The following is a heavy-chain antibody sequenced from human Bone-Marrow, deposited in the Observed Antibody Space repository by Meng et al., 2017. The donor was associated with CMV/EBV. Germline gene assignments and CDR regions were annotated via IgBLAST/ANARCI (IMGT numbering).Heavy chain of an antibody. V-gene: IGHV1-8*01. J-gene: IGHJ6*02. CDR1: GYTFTSYD. CDR2: MNPNSGNT. CDR3: ARGQAAAGTVYYGMDV. Sequence: ASVKVSCKASGYTFTSYDINWVRQATGKGLEWMGWMNPNSGNTGYAQKFQGRVTMTRNTSISTAYMELSSLRSEDTAVYYCARGQAAAGTVYYGMDVWGQGTTVTVSS. D-gene: IGHD6-13*01.